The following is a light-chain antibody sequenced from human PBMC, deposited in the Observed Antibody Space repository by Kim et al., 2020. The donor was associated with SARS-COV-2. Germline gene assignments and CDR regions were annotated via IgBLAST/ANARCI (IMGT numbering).Light chain of an antibody. CDR3: GSRDNNGPGV. CDR1: SLRKYP. CDR2: DKN. Sequence: AVGQTVRITCLGNSLRKYPASWYQQKPGQAPILVMHDKNNVRPSGVPDRFSGSNAGNTAFLTITGAQVEDEAAYYCGSRDNNGPGVFGGGTKLTVL. V-gene: IGLV3-19*01. J-gene: IGLJ3*02.